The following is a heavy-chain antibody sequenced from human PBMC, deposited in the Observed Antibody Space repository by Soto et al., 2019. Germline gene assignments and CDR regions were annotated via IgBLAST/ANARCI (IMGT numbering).Heavy chain of an antibody. CDR1: GYSISTGYY. D-gene: IGHD1-26*01. Sequence: SDTLSLTCPFSGYSISTGYYLGWIRQSPEKGLEWIGTIYHSGTTYYNPSLKSRVIMSIDTSKNQFSLNLNSVTAADTAVYYCMRGGWGDSPIDYWGQGTQVNVSA. J-gene: IGHJ4*02. V-gene: IGHV4-38-2*02. CDR2: IYHSGTT. CDR3: MRGGWGDSPIDY.